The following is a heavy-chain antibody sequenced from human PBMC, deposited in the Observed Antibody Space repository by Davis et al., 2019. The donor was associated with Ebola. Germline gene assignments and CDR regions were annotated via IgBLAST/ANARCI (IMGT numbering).Heavy chain of an antibody. CDR2: ISGSGGST. J-gene: IGHJ6*02. CDR1: GGSFSGYY. CDR3: ARDRMYTTGWYVSGMDV. V-gene: IGHV3-23*01. D-gene: IGHD6-19*01. Sequence: ETLSLTCAVYGGSFSGYYWSWVRQAPGKGLEWVSAISGSGGSTYYADSVKGRFTISRDNSKNTLYLQMNSLRAEDTAVYYCARDRMYTTGWYVSGMDVWGQGTTVIVSS.